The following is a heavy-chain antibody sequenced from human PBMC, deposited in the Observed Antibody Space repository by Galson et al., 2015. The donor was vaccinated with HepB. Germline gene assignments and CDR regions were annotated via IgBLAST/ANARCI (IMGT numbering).Heavy chain of an antibody. V-gene: IGHV3-11*01. J-gene: IGHJ5*02. Sequence: SLRLSCAASGFTFSDYYMSWIRQAPGGGLEWVSYISNDGHTIIYADSVKGRFTISRDNAKKSLSLQMSGLRAEDTAIYYCTRAARWLDPWGQGTLVIVSS. CDR2: ISNDGHTI. CDR3: TRAARWLDP. CDR1: GFTFSDYY.